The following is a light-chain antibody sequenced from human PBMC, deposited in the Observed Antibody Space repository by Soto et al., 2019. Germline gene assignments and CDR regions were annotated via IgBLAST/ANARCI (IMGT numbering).Light chain of an antibody. CDR1: SSNIGSNS. J-gene: IGLJ1*01. CDR3: AAWDDSLNGREV. CDR2: SNN. Sequence: QSVLTQPPSASGTPGQRVTISCSGSSSNIGSNSVNWYQQLPGAAPKLLIYSNNQRPSGVPDRFSGSKSGTSASLAISGLLSEDEADYYCAAWDDSLNGREVFGTGTKLTVL. V-gene: IGLV1-44*01.